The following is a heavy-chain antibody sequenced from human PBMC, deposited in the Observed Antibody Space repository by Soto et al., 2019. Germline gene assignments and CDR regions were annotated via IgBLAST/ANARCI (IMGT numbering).Heavy chain of an antibody. D-gene: IGHD3-16*01. Sequence: ASVKVSWKASGYTFTTYSIRWVRQAPGQRLEWMGWSNAGNGNTQYSQDFQGRVTISRDTSASTAYMELSTLISEDTAVYYCARDGGLGMDVWGQGTTVTVSS. V-gene: IGHV1-3*02. CDR2: SNAGNGNT. CDR3: ARDGGLGMDV. CDR1: GYTFTTYS. J-gene: IGHJ6*02.